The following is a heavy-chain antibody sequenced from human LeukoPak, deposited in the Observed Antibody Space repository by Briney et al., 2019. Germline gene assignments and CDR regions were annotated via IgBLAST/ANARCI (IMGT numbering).Heavy chain of an antibody. CDR3: ATGWELRPYFDS. Sequence: ASVKVSCKVSGYTLTELSMHWVRQAPGKGLEWMGGFDPEDGETVYAQKFQGRVTMTEDTSTDTTYMELRSLRSEDTAVYYCATGWELRPYFDSWGQGTLVTVSS. J-gene: IGHJ4*02. CDR2: FDPEDGET. D-gene: IGHD1-26*01. CDR1: GYTLTELS. V-gene: IGHV1-24*01.